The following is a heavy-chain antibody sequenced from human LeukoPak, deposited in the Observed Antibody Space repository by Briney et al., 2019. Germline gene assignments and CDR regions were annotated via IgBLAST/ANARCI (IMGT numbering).Heavy chain of an antibody. J-gene: IGHJ5*02. Sequence: SVKVSCKATGGTFSSYALSWVRQAPGQGLEWMGRIIPIFGTTTYAQKFHGRVTIPADDSTSTAYMELSSLRSEDTAVYYCARARRWGGSYENWFDPWGQGTLVTVSS. V-gene: IGHV1-69*15. CDR2: IIPIFGTT. CDR1: GGTFSSYA. CDR3: ARARRWGGSYENWFDP. D-gene: IGHD1-26*01.